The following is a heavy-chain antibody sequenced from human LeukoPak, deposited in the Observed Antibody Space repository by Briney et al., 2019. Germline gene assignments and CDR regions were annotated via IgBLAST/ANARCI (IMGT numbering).Heavy chain of an antibody. Sequence: GGSLRLSCEASGFTFSSFWMHWVRQAPGKGLVWVARIKGDGITTNYADPVKGRFTISRDNAKNSLFLEMNSLRAEDTAMYFCARDLDYWGQGTLVTVSS. J-gene: IGHJ4*02. V-gene: IGHV3-74*01. CDR1: GFTFSSFW. CDR3: ARDLDY. CDR2: IKGDGITT.